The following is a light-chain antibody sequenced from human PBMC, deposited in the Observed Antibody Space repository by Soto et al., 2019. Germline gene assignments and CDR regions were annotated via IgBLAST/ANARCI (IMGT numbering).Light chain of an antibody. CDR3: SSYTSTSTPWV. V-gene: IGLV2-14*01. J-gene: IGLJ3*02. CDR1: SSDVGAYKF. CDR2: EVS. Sequence: QSALTQPASVSGSPGQSITIFCSGTSSDVGAYKFVSWYRHRPGKAPQVMIYEVSNRPSGVSNRFSGSKSGNTASLTISGLQPEDEGDYYCSSYTSTSTPWVFGGGTKVTVL.